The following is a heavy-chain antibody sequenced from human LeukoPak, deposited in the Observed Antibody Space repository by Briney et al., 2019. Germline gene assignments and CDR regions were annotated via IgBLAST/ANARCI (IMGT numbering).Heavy chain of an antibody. CDR2: IYFSGST. J-gene: IGHJ5*02. D-gene: IGHD3-10*01. V-gene: IGHV4-59*01. CDR1: GGSISSYY. CDR3: ARGGYYGSGNDFRFDP. Sequence: SETLSLTCTVSGGSISSYYWSWIRQPPGMGLEWIGYIYFSGSTNYNPSLKSRVTISVDTSKNQFSLKLSSVTAADTAVYYCARGGYYGSGNDFRFDPWGQGTLVTVSS.